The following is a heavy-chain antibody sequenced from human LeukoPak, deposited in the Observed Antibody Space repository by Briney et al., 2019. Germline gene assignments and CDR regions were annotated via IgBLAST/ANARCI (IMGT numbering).Heavy chain of an antibody. CDR2: IYSGGST. CDR3: ARGTYGSGSLDY. J-gene: IGHJ4*02. CDR1: RFTVSSNY. V-gene: IGHV3-53*01. Sequence: GGSLRLSCAASRFTVSSNYMSWVSQAPGKGLEWVSVIYSGGSTYYADSVKGRFTISRDNSKHTLYLQMNSLRAEDTAVYYCARGTYGSGSLDYWGQGSLVTVSS. D-gene: IGHD3-10*01.